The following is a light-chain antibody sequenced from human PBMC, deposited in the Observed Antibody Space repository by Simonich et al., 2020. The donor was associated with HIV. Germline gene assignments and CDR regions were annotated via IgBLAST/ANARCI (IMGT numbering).Light chain of an antibody. CDR2: DVL. Sequence: QSALTQPRSVSGSPGQSVTISCTGTSSDVGGYNYVSWYRQQPGKAPKLMISDVLTRPSGVPARFSGSKSGNTASLTISGLQAEDEADYYCCSYSDSYTWLFGGGTKVTVL. V-gene: IGLV2-11*01. CDR1: SSDVGGYNY. CDR3: CSYSDSYTWL. J-gene: IGLJ2*01.